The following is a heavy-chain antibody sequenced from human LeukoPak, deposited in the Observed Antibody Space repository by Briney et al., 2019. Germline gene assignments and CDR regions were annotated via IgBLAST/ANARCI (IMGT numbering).Heavy chain of an antibody. Sequence: GGSLRLSCAASGFTFSDYYMSWIRQAPGKGLEWVSYISSSGSTIYYADSVKGRFTISRDNAKNSLYLQMNSLRAEDTAVYYCARVIAPAYTRHYYYYTDVWGKGTTVTVSS. D-gene: IGHD3-16*01. J-gene: IGHJ6*03. CDR3: ARVIAPAYTRHYYYYTDV. CDR2: ISSSGSTI. CDR1: GFTFSDYY. V-gene: IGHV3-11*01.